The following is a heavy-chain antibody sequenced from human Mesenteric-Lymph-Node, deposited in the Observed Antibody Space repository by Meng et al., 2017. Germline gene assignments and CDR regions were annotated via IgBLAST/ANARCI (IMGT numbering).Heavy chain of an antibody. J-gene: IGHJ3*02. Sequence: KISCKGSGYSFTNYWIGWVRQMPGKGLEWMGIIYLDDSDTSYSPSFQGQVTISVDKSISTAYLQWSSLKASDTAMYYCARHGYHSNYENAFDIWGQGTLVTVSS. D-gene: IGHD4-11*01. CDR3: ARHGYHSNYENAFDI. CDR1: GYSFTNYW. CDR2: IYLDDSDT. V-gene: IGHV5-51*01.